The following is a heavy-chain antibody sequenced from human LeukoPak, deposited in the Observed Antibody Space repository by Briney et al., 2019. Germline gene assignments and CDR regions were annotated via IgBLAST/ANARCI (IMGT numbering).Heavy chain of an antibody. CDR2: IYSGGST. J-gene: IGHJ6*02. CDR3: ARDLPLMVRGVIITYYYGMDV. Sequence: PGGSLRLSCAASGFTVSSNYMSWVRHAPGKGLEWVSVIYSGGSTYYAASVKGRFTISRDNSKNTLYLQMNSLRAENTAVYYCARDLPLMVRGVIITYYYGMDVWGQGTTVTVSS. V-gene: IGHV3-66*01. D-gene: IGHD3-10*01. CDR1: GFTVSSNY.